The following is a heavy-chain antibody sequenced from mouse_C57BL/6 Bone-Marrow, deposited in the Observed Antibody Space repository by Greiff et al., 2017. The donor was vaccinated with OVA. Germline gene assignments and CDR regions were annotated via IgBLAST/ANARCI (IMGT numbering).Heavy chain of an antibody. CDR2: INPNNGGT. Sequence: DVKLQESGPELVKPGASVKISCKASGYTFTDYYMNWVKQSHGKSLEWIGDINPNNGGTSYNQKFKGKATLTVDKSSSTAYMELRSLTSEDSAVYYCAKSLITTVVAPYAMDYWGQGTSVTVSS. V-gene: IGHV1-26*01. CDR1: GYTFTDYY. D-gene: IGHD1-1*01. CDR3: AKSLITTVVAPYAMDY. J-gene: IGHJ4*01.